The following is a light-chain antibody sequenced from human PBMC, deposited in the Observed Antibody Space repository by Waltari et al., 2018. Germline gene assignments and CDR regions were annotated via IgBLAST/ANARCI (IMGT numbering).Light chain of an antibody. CDR1: QGINIW. V-gene: IGKV1-5*03. J-gene: IGKJ1*01. CDR2: EAS. CDR3: QQYYTSWT. Sequence: IQMTQSPSSLSASVGDTVTITCRASQGINIWLACYQQKPGRGPKLLIYEASTLESGVPTRFTGRGSETEFTLTISGLQPDDFATYFCQQYYTSWTFGHGTKV.